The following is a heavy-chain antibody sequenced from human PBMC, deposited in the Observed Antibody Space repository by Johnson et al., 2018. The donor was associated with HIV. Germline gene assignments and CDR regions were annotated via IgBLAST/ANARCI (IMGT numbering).Heavy chain of an antibody. Sequence: QVQLVESGGGVVQPGGSLRLSCAASGFTFSSYAMHWVRQAPGKGLEWVAVARFDEVSKYYIDSVKGRFTISRDNSKNTLYLQMNNLRAEDTSVYYCAKDFGSSSWHAFDVWGQGTMVTVSS. V-gene: IGHV3-30*02. CDR3: AKDFGSSSWHAFDV. CDR1: GFTFSSYA. J-gene: IGHJ3*01. CDR2: ARFDEVSK. D-gene: IGHD6-13*01.